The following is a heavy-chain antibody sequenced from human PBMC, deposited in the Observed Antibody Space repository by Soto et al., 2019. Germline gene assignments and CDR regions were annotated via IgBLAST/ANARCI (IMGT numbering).Heavy chain of an antibody. CDR1: GFTYSTDA. CDR2: ISGSGGTT. J-gene: IGHJ4*02. Sequence: GGSLRLSCAASGFTYSTDAMNWVRQAPGKGLEWVSSISGSGGTTYYADSVKGRVTMTTDTSTSTAYMELRSLRSDDTAVYYCARDAVMAVAELDYWGQGTLVTVSS. V-gene: IGHV3-23*01. CDR3: ARDAVMAVAELDY. D-gene: IGHD6-19*01.